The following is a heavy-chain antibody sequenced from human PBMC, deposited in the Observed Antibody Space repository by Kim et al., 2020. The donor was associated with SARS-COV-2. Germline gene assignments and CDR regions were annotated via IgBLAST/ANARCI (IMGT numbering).Heavy chain of an antibody. CDR1: GASVSRGY. CDR3: ARGRVPYV. J-gene: IGHJ6*02. CDR2: VLSGGST. V-gene: IGHV4-59*02. Sequence: SETLSLTCSVSGASVSRGYWSWSRQPPGKGLQWIGSVLSGGSTDYNPSLRSRLSISLDSSNNGFSLKLNSVTAADTATYYCARGRVPYVWGQGTTVTVSS.